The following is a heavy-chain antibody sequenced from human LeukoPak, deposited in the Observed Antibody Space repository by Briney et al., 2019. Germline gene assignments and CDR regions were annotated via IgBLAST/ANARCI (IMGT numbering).Heavy chain of an antibody. J-gene: IGHJ4*02. V-gene: IGHV3-66*01. D-gene: IGHD3-22*01. CDR3: ARGLGYYDSSGYNDY. Sequence: GGSLRLSCAASGLTVSSNYMSWVRQAPGKGLEWVSVIYSGGSTYYADSVKGRFTISRDNSKNTLYLQMNSLRAEDTAVYYCARGLGYYDSSGYNDYWGQGTLVTVSS. CDR1: GLTVSSNY. CDR2: IYSGGST.